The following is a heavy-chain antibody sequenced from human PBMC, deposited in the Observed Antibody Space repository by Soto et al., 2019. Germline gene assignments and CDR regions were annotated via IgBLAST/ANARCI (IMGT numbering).Heavy chain of an antibody. V-gene: IGHV3-23*01. J-gene: IGHJ4*02. CDR2: ISGSGGST. Sequence: HPGGSLRLSCAASGFTFSSYAMSWVRQAPGKGLEWVSAISGSGGSTYYADSVKGRFTISRDNSKNTLYLQMNSLRAEDTAVYYCASSPGGSYYRYTFIPWYYFDYWGQGTLVTVSS. CDR3: ASSPGGSYYRYTFIPWYYFDY. CDR1: GFTFSSYA. D-gene: IGHD1-26*01.